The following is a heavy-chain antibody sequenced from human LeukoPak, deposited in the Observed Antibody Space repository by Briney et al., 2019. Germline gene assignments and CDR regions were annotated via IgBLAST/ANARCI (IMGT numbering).Heavy chain of an antibody. J-gene: IGHJ3*02. D-gene: IGHD2/OR15-2a*01. Sequence: MPSETLSLTCTVSGGSISSSSYSWSWIRQPAGKGLEWIGRIYAYGSGITNYNPSLKSRVTISVDTTKNQFSLKLSSVTAADTAMYYCARQFSPGAFDIWGQGTMVTVSS. CDR2: IYAYGSGIT. CDR3: ARQFSPGAFDI. CDR1: GGSISSSSYS. V-gene: IGHV4-61*02.